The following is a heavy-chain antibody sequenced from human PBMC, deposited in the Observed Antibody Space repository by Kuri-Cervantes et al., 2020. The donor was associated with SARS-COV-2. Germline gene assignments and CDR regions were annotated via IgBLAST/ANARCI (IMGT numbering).Heavy chain of an antibody. CDR3: ARGVPYYFDGTVSLRYYLDS. CDR1: GYNSNVYG. V-gene: IGHV1-18*01. CDR2: VSAYGGTP. D-gene: IGHD3-22*01. Sequence: ASVKVSCKTSGYNSNVYGVTWVRQAPGQGLEWMGWVSAYGGTPSYAQKFQDRLTFSTDTFTTTSYMELRSLRSDDTAGYYCARGVPYYFDGTVSLRYYLDSWGQGTLVTVSS. J-gene: IGHJ4*02.